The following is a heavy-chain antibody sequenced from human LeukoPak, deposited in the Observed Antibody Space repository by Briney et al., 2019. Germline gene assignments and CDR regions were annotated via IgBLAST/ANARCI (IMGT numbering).Heavy chain of an antibody. Sequence: SETLSLTCTVSGGSISSYYWSWIRQPPGKGLEWIGYIYYSGSTNYNPSLKSRVTISVDTSKNQFSLKLSSVTAADTAVYYCARSFLGGWYYFDYWGQGTLVTVSS. CDR1: GGSISSYY. V-gene: IGHV4-59*01. D-gene: IGHD6-19*01. J-gene: IGHJ4*02. CDR3: ARSFLGGWYYFDY. CDR2: IYYSGST.